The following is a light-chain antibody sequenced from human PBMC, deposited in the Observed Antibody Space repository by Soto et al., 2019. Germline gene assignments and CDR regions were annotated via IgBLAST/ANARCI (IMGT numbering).Light chain of an antibody. CDR2: EVN. J-gene: IGLJ1*01. CDR3: TSYAGGNMV. Sequence: QSALTQPPSASGSPGQSVTISCTGTSSDVGGYNYVSWYQQHPGKVPKLMVYEVNKRPSGVPDRFSGSKSGNTASLTVSGLQAEDEADYYWTSYAGGNMVFGAGTKVTVL. CDR1: SSDVGGYNY. V-gene: IGLV2-8*01.